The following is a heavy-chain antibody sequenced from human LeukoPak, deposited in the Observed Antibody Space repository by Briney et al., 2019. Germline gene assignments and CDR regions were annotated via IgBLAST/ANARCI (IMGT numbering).Heavy chain of an antibody. V-gene: IGHV3-23*01. D-gene: IGHD3-10*01. CDR2: ISGSGGST. CDR1: GFTFSSYA. CDR3: ALWFGELVNY. Sequence: GGSLRLSCAVSGFTFSSYAMRWVRQAPGKELEWVSAISGSGGSTYYADSVKGRFTISRDNSKNTLYLQMNSLRAEDTAVYYCALWFGELVNYWGQGTLVTVSS. J-gene: IGHJ4*02.